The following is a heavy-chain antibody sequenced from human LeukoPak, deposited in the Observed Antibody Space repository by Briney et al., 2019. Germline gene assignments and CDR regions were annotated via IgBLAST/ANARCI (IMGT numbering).Heavy chain of an antibody. CDR2: MNPNSGNT. CDR1: GYTFTSYD. J-gene: IGHJ5*02. D-gene: IGHD3-22*01. V-gene: IGHV1-8*01. CDR3: ARVGSYYDSSGYYYSGWFDP. Sequence: ASVKVSCKASGYTFTSYDINWVRQATGQGLEWMGWMNPNSGNTGYARKFQGRVTMTRNTSISTAYMELSSLRSEDTAVYYCARVGSYYDSSGYYYSGWFDPWGQGTLVTVSS.